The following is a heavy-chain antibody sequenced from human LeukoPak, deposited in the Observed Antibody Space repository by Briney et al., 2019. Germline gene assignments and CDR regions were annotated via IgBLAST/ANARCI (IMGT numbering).Heavy chain of an antibody. CDR1: GFTVSSNY. CDR2: IYSGGST. J-gene: IGHJ4*02. V-gene: IGHV3-66*01. Sequence: GGSLRLSCAASGFTVSSNYMSWVRQAPGKGLEWVSVIYSGGSTYYADSVKGRFTISRDNSKNTLYLQMNSLRAEDTAVYYCARTNYYDSSGYPFDYRGQGTLVTVSS. CDR3: ARTNYYDSSGYPFDY. D-gene: IGHD3-22*01.